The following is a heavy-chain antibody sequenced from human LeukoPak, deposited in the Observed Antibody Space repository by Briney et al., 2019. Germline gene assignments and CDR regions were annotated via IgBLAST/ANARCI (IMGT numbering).Heavy chain of an antibody. CDR3: ASRGLRNDY. CDR1: GESFSGYY. Sequence: PSETLSLTCAVYGESFSGYYWSWIRQPPGKGLEWIGEINHSGSTNYNPSLKSRVTISVDKSKHQFYLKLTSVTAADTAVYYCASRGLRNDYWGQGTLVTVSS. CDR2: INHSGST. V-gene: IGHV4-34*01. D-gene: IGHD3-10*01. J-gene: IGHJ4*02.